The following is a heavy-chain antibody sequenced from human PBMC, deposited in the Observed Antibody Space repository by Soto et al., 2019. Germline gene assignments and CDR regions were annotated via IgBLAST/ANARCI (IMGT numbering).Heavy chain of an antibody. D-gene: IGHD3-10*01. V-gene: IGHV4-31*03. CDR1: GGAISSGGYY. CDR3: AISINP. CDR2: TYYSGSP. Sequence: QVQLQESGPGLVKPSQTMSLTCTVSGGAISSGGYYWSWIRQHPGQGLEWIGYTYYSGSPYYTPSLKSRVTTSVHTSKTQFSLKLSSVTAADTAVYCCAISINPWGQGTLVTVSS. J-gene: IGHJ5*02.